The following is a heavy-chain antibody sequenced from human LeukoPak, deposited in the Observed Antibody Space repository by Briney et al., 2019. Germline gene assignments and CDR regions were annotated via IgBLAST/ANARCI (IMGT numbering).Heavy chain of an antibody. CDR1: GYTFTSYY. D-gene: IGHD1-1*01. CDR3: AREHEDDWNDHLINY. CDR2: INPSGGST. Sequence: GASVKVSCKASGYTFTSYYMHWVRQAAGQGLEWMGIINPSGGSTSYAQKFQGRVIMTRDTSTSTVYMELSSLRSEDTAVYYCAREHEDDWNDHLINYWGQGTLVTVSS. V-gene: IGHV1-46*01. J-gene: IGHJ4*02.